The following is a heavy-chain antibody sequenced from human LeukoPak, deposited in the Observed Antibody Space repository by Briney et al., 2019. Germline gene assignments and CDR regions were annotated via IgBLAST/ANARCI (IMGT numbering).Heavy chain of an antibody. V-gene: IGHV3-21*01. D-gene: IGHD3-10*01. CDR3: ARGPPYGSRCDYLDS. CDR2: LSGSSTYI. Sequence: PGGSLRLSCVASGFKFSTYSLIWVRQAPGKGLEWVSSLSGSSTYIFYAESVKGRFTISRDNAKNSLYLQMDGLRVEDTAVYYCARGPPYGSRCDYLDSWGQGTLVTVSS. CDR1: GFKFSTYS. J-gene: IGHJ4*02.